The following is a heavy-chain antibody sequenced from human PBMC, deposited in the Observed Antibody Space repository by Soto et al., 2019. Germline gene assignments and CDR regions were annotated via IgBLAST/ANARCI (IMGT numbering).Heavy chain of an antibody. CDR3: ARDPSSSVPAAGVDI. D-gene: IGHD6-13*01. CDR2: IYYSGSTSYT. V-gene: IGHV4-31*03. J-gene: IGHJ3*02. CDR1: GGSISSGDYY. Sequence: QVQLQQSGPGLVKPSQTLSLTCTVSGGSISSGDYYWSWSRQLPGKGLEWIGHIYYSGSTSYTSYNPSLKSRVSISVYTSNNQFSLSLMSVTAADTAVYYCARDPSSSVPAAGVDIWGQGTMVTVSS.